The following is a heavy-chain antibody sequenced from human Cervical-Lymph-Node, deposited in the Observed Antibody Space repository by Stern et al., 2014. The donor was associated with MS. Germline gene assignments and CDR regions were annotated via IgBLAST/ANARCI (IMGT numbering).Heavy chain of an antibody. D-gene: IGHD3-16*01. CDR3: ARNGIAYYYASGAFQF. Sequence: VQLVQSGAEVKKPGASVKVSCKASGYTFTGYHVHWVRQAPGQGLEWMGWINPNNGDTIYAQKFEGRVTMTRDTSMTTAYMEVNRLTYDDTAVYYCARNGIAYYYASGAFQFWGQGTLVTVSS. CDR1: GYTFTGYH. J-gene: IGHJ4*02. V-gene: IGHV1-2*02. CDR2: INPNNGDT.